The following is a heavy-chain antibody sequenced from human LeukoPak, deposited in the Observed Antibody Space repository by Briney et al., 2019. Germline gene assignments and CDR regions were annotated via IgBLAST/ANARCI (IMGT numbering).Heavy chain of an antibody. CDR3: ARDHGSGSYYTEAPDY. CDR2: ISGSGGST. J-gene: IGHJ4*02. CDR1: GFTFSSYA. V-gene: IGHV3-23*01. Sequence: PGGSLRLSCAASGFTFSSYAMSWVRQAPGKGLEWVSAISGSGGSTYYADSVKGRFTISRDNSKNTLYLQMNSLRAEDTAVYYCARDHGSGSYYTEAPDYWGQGTPVTVSS. D-gene: IGHD3-10*01.